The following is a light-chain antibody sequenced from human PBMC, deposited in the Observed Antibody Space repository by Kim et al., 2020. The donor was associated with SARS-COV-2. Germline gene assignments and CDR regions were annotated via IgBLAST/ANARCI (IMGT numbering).Light chain of an antibody. CDR2: QNT. Sequence: PGQAASISCSGDMLGNKYACWYQQKPGQAPVLVIYQNTKRPSGIPERFSGSNSGNTATLTISGTQAMDEADYYCQAWDSSTSDWVFGGGTKLTVL. V-gene: IGLV3-1*01. J-gene: IGLJ3*02. CDR1: MLGNKY. CDR3: QAWDSSTSDWV.